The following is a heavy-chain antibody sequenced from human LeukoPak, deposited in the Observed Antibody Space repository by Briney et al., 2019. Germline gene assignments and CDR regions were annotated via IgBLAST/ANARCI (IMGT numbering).Heavy chain of an antibody. D-gene: IGHD3-22*01. CDR1: GGSISSYY. V-gene: IGHV4-59*01. CDR2: IYYSGST. CDR3: ARDRSSGYYYYWYFDL. Sequence: SETLSLTCTVSGGSISSYYWSWIRQPPGKGLEWIGYIYYSGSTNYNPSLKSRVTISVDTSKNQFSLKLSSVTAADTAVYYCARDRSSGYYYYWYFDLWGRGTLVTVSS. J-gene: IGHJ2*01.